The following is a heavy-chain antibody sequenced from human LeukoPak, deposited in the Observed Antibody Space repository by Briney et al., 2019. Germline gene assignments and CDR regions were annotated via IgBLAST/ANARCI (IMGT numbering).Heavy chain of an antibody. D-gene: IGHD3-10*01. CDR2: VSPSGGIT. V-gene: IGHV3-23*01. Sequence: PGGSLRLSCAASGFTFDDYAMHWVRQAPGKGLEWVSGVSPSGGITYYADSVKGRFTISRDNSRNTLYLQMNSLRAEDMAEYYCAKDLYFGAFEHWGQGTLVTVSS. J-gene: IGHJ4*02. CDR3: AKDLYFGAFEH. CDR1: GFTFDDYA.